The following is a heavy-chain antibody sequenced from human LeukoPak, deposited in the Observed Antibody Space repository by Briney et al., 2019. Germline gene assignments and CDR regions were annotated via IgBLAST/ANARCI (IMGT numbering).Heavy chain of an antibody. CDR1: GGSFSGYY. V-gene: IGHV4-34*01. CDR3: ARRRSSSWNNWFDP. Sequence: SETLSLTCAVYGGSFSGYYWSWIRQPPGKGLEWIGEINHSGSTNYNPSLKSRVTISVDTSKNQFSLKLSSVTAADTAVYYCARRRSSSWNNWFDPWGQGTLVTVSS. D-gene: IGHD6-13*01. CDR2: INHSGST. J-gene: IGHJ5*02.